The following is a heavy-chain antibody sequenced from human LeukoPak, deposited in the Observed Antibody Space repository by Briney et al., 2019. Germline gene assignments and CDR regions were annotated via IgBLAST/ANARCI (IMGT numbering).Heavy chain of an antibody. CDR3: QSRYLEWLLEY. CDR2: IYYSGST. CDR1: GGSISSSSYY. D-gene: IGHD3-3*01. J-gene: IGHJ4*02. V-gene: IGHV4-39*01. Sequence: SETLSLTCTVSGGSISSSSYYWGWIRQPPGKGLEWIGSIYYSGSTYYNPSLKSRVTISVDTSKNQFSLRLSSVTAADTAVYYCQSRYLEWLLEYWGQGTLVTVSS.